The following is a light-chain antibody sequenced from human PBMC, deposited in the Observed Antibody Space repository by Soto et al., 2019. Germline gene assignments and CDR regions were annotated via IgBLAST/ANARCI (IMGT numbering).Light chain of an antibody. CDR2: DAS. CDR1: QNVNNW. Sequence: IQITHFSFSLSASFGYRVTISFRASQNVNNWLAWYQHKPGQAPKLLIYDASVSGTGVPSRFSGSGSGTEFTLAIRGLQSDDFATYYCQQYNTYWTFGPGTKVDIK. CDR3: QQYNTYWT. V-gene: IGKV1-5*01. J-gene: IGKJ1*01.